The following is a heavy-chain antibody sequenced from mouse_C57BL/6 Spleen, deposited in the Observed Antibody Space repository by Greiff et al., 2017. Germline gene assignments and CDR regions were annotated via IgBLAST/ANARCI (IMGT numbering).Heavy chain of an antibody. V-gene: IGHV1-64*01. CDR2: IHPNSGST. CDR1: GYTFTSYW. J-gene: IGHJ1*03. CDR3: ARRAGSTGYFDV. D-gene: IGHD3-1*01. Sequence: VQLQQPGAELVKPGASVKLSCKASGYTFTSYWMHWVKQRPGQGLEWIGMIHPNSGSTNYNEKFKSKATLTVDKSSSTAYMQLSSLTSEDSAVYYCARRAGSTGYFDVWGTGTTVTVSS.